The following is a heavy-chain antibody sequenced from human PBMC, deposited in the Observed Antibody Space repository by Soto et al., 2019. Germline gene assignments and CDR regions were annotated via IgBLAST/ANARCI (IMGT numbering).Heavy chain of an antibody. CDR2: IYSGGST. CDR3: ARASYDFWSGYHNYYYYYMDV. Sequence: GGSLRLSCAASGFTVSSNYMSWVRQAPGKGLEWVSVIYSGGSTYYADSVKGRFTISRDNSKNTLYLQMNSLRAEDTAVYYCARASYDFWSGYHNYYYYYMDVWGKGTTVTVSS. J-gene: IGHJ6*03. V-gene: IGHV3-66*01. CDR1: GFTVSSNY. D-gene: IGHD3-3*01.